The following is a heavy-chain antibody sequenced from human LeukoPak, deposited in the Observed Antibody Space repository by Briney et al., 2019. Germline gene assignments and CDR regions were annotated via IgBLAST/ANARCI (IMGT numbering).Heavy chain of an antibody. J-gene: IGHJ4*02. CDR2: INPNSGDP. CDR1: GYTFTDSY. CDR3: ARDTYYGSGSYSDY. Sequence: ASVKVSCKTSGYTFTDSYIHWVRQAPGQGLEWMGRINPNSGDPNYPQKFQGRVTMTGDTSISTAYMELSRLRSDDTAVYYCARDTYYGSGSYSDYWGQGTLVTVSS. V-gene: IGHV1-2*06. D-gene: IGHD3-10*01.